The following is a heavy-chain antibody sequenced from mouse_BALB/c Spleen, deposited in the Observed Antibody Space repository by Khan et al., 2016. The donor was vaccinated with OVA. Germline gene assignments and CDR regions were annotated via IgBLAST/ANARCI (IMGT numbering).Heavy chain of an antibody. CDR3: ARGDGYYIYFDY. CDR2: IYPGSDNA. Sequence: QLKQSGPELVKPGASVKMSCKASGYTFTYYVITWVKQRTGQGLEWIGEIYPGSDNAYYNERFKGKATLTADKSSNTTHMQLSSLTSEDSAVYFCARGDGYYIYFDYWGQGTTLTVSS. CDR1: GYTFTYYV. J-gene: IGHJ2*01. D-gene: IGHD2-3*01. V-gene: IGHV1-77*01.